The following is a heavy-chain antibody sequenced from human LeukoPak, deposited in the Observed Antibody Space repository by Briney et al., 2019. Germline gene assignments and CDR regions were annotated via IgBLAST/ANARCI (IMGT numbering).Heavy chain of an antibody. V-gene: IGHV5-51*01. CDR2: IYPGDSDT. CDR3: ARKRGTFDY. CDR1: GYSFASYW. Sequence: GESLKISCQGSGYSFASYWIGWVPQVPGKGLEWMGIIYPGDSDTTCNPSFQGQVTISADKSISTAYLQWSSLKASDTAMYYCARKRGTFDYWGQGTLVTVSS. J-gene: IGHJ4*02.